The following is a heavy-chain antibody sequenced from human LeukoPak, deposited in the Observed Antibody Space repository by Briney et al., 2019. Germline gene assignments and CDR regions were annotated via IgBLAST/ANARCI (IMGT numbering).Heavy chain of an antibody. CDR1: GFTVSSNY. D-gene: IGHD3-22*01. J-gene: IGHJ4*02. Sequence: GGSLRLSCAASGFTVSSNYMSWVRQAPGKGLEWVSVIYSGGSTYYADSVKGRFTISRDNSKNTLYLQMNRLRAEDTAVYYCARDLMYYYDSSGYPFDYRGQGTLVTVSS. V-gene: IGHV3-53*01. CDR3: ARDLMYYYDSSGYPFDY. CDR2: IYSGGST.